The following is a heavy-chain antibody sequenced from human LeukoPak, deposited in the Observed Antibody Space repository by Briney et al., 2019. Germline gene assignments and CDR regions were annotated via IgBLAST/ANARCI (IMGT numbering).Heavy chain of an antibody. CDR1: GFTFSSYS. CDR2: ISSSSSTI. J-gene: IGHJ3*02. D-gene: IGHD6-6*01. Sequence: GGSLRLSCAASGFTFSSYSMNWVRQAPGKGLEWVSYISSSSSTIYYADSVKGRFTISRDNAKNSLYLQMNSLRAEDTAVYYCARDHASPKDAFDIWGQGTMVAVSS. V-gene: IGHV3-48*01. CDR3: ARDHASPKDAFDI.